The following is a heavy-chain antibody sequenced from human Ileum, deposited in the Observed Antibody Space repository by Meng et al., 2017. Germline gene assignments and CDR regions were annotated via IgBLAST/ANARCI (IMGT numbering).Heavy chain of an antibody. J-gene: IGHJ4*02. V-gene: IGHV3-74*03. CDR2: INPDGSNT. CDR1: GFGFRSYR. CDR3: AKDIHWGASDY. D-gene: IGHD7-27*01. Sequence: EVQLVESGGGLVQPGGSLSLSCAASGFGFRSYRMHWFRQVPGKGLVWVSRINPDGSNTKYADFVKGRFTISRDNAKNTLYLQLNSLGAEDTAIYYCAKDIHWGASDYWGQGTLVTVSS.